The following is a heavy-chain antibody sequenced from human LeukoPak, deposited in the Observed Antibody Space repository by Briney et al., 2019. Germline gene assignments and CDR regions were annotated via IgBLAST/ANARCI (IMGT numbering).Heavy chain of an antibody. V-gene: IGHV3-49*03. CDR3: TRDRGAYNLYDY. Sequence: GGSLRLSCAASGFTFSSYAMHWIRQAPGKGLEWVGFIRSKAYGETADYAASVKGRFTISRDDSKAIAYLQMNSLKTEDTAVYHCTRDRGAYNLYDYWGQGTLVTVSS. J-gene: IGHJ4*02. D-gene: IGHD1-1*01. CDR2: IRSKAYGETA. CDR1: GFTFSSYA.